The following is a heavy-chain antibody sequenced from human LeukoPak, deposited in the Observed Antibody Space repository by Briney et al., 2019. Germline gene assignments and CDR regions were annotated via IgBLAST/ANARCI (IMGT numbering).Heavy chain of an antibody. CDR2: ISAYNGNT. J-gene: IGHJ6*03. CDR1: GYTFTGYY. V-gene: IGHV1-18*04. D-gene: IGHD2-2*01. Sequence: ASVKVSCKASGYTFTGYYMHWVRQAPGQGLEWMGWISAYNGNTNYAQKLQGRVTMTTDTSTSTAYMELRSLRSDDTAVYYCARSEGYCSSTSCSRGYYYYYMDVWGKGTTVTVSS. CDR3: ARSEGYCSSTSCSRGYYYYYMDV.